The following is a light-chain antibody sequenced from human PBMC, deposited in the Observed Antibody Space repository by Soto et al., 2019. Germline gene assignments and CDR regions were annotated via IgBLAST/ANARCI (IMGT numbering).Light chain of an antibody. CDR2: GTS. CDR3: HHYNDWPPKQYT. J-gene: IGKJ2*01. V-gene: IGKV3-15*01. Sequence: EIVMTQSPATLSVSPGERATLSCRASQSVSSNLAWYQQKPGQAPRLLIYGTSTRATGIPDRFSGSGSGTEFTLTISSLQSEDFAVYYCHHYNDWPPKQYTFGQGTKLEIK. CDR1: QSVSSN.